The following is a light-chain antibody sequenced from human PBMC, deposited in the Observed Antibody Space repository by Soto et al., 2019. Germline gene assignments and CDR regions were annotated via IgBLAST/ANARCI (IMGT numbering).Light chain of an antibody. Sequence: QSVLTQPASVSGSPGQSITISCTGTSSDVGGYNAVSWYQPYQGKAPKLMIYEVSNRPSGVSNRFSVSNSGTTASLTLSGLQAEYEADYDCSSYTSSSTLGVFGGGTKLTVL. CDR3: SSYTSSSTLGV. J-gene: IGLJ2*01. CDR1: SSDVGGYNA. V-gene: IGLV2-14*01. CDR2: EVS.